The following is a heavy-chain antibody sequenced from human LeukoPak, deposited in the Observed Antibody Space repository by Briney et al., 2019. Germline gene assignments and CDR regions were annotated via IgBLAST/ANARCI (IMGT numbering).Heavy chain of an antibody. CDR2: VVVGSGNT. J-gene: IGHJ4*02. CDR1: GFTFTSSA. V-gene: IGHV1-58*02. Sequence: ASVKVSCKASGFTFTSSAMQWVRQARGQRLEWIGWVVVGSGNTNYAQKFQERVTITRDMSTSTAYMELSSLRAEDTAVYYCARDRAAADLDYWGQGTLVTVSS. CDR3: ARDRAAADLDY. D-gene: IGHD6-13*01.